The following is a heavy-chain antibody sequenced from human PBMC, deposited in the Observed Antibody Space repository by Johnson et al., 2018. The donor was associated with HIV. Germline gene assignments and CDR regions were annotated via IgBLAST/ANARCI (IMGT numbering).Heavy chain of an antibody. CDR2: ISYDGSNK. J-gene: IGHJ3*02. Sequence: VQLVESGGGVVQPGRSLRLSCAASGFTFSSYGMHWVRQAPGKGLDWVAVISYDGSNKHYADSVKGRFTISRDNSKNTLYLQMNSLRAEDTALFYCARGTTAMGDDVFDIWGQGTMVTVSS. V-gene: IGHV3-30*03. CDR3: ARGTTAMGDDVFDI. D-gene: IGHD5-18*01. CDR1: GFTFSSYG.